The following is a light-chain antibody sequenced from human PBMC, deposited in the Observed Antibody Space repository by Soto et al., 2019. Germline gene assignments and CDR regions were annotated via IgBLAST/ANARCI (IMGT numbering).Light chain of an antibody. CDR1: ESISSK. Sequence: DIQMTQSPSSLSASVGDRVTITCRASESISSKLNWYQQKPGEVPKLLIYVASRLQTGVPSRFSGSGSGTDFTLTISSLQPEDFATYYCQQSYRSPPTFGQGTKVDIK. CDR2: VAS. V-gene: IGKV1-39*01. CDR3: QQSYRSPPT. J-gene: IGKJ1*01.